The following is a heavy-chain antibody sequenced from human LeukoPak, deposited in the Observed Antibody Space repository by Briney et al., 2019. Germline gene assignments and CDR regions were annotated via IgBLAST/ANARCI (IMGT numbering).Heavy chain of an antibody. CDR3: ARASYGVPDYYYYYGMDV. J-gene: IGHJ6*02. V-gene: IGHV1-69*04. CDR1: GGTFSSYA. Sequence: ASVKVSCKASGGTFSSYAISWVRQAPGQGLEWMGRIIPILGIANYAQKFQGRVTITADKSTSTAYMELCSLRSEDTAVYYCARASYGVPDYYYYYGMDVWGQGTTVTVSS. D-gene: IGHD5-18*01. CDR2: IIPILGIA.